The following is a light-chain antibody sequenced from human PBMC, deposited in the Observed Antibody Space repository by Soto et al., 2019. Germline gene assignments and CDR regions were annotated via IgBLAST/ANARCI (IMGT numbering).Light chain of an antibody. J-gene: IGKJ5*01. CDR3: QQYNDRPLT. Sequence: EIVMTQSPATLSVSPGERATLSCRASQSVGSNLAWYQQKSGQAPRLLIYSASTRATGIPARLSGSGSGTEFTITISSLQAEDFAVYYWQQYNDRPLTFGHGKRLEIK. V-gene: IGKV3-15*01. CDR1: QSVGSN. CDR2: SAS.